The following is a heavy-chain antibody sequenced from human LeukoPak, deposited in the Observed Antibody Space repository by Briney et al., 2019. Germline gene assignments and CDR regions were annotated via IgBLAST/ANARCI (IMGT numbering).Heavy chain of an antibody. V-gene: IGHV3-7*01. Sequence: GGSLRLSCAASGFTFSSYWMSWVRQAPGKGLEWVANIKKDGSEKYSVDSVTGRFTISRDNAKTSLYLQMNSLRAEDTAVYYCARHLSGITGYTYGRGIDYWGQGTLVTVSS. D-gene: IGHD5-18*01. J-gene: IGHJ4*02. CDR2: IKKDGSEK. CDR3: ARHLSGITGYTYGRGIDY. CDR1: GFTFSSYW.